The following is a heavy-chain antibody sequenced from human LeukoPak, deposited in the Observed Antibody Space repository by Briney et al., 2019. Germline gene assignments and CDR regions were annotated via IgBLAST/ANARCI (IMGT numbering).Heavy chain of an antibody. Sequence: ASVKVSCKASGYIFTSYYMHWVRQAPGQVLEWMGLINPDGGNTNYAQNFQGRVTLTRDTSTSTVYMELSSLRSEDTAIYYCARIRDGYNDAYDLWGQGTVVTVPS. CDR1: GYIFTSYY. J-gene: IGHJ3*01. D-gene: IGHD5-24*01. V-gene: IGHV1-46*01. CDR2: INPDGGNT. CDR3: ARIRDGYNDAYDL.